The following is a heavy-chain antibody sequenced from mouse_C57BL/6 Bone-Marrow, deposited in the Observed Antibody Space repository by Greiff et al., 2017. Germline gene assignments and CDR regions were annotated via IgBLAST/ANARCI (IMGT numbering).Heavy chain of an antibody. CDR2: ISGGGGNT. J-gene: IGHJ2*01. Sequence: EVNVVESGGGLVKPGGSLKLSCAASGFTFSSYTMSWVRQTPEKRLEWVATISGGGGNTYYPDSVKGRFTISRDNAKNTLYLQMSSLRSEDTALYYCARHGGCRPYYFDYWGQGTTLTVSS. V-gene: IGHV5-9*01. CDR3: ARHGGCRPYYFDY. CDR1: GFTFSSYT.